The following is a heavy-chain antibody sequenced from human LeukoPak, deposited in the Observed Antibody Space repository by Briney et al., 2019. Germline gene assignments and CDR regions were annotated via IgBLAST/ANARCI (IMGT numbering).Heavy chain of an antibody. Sequence: PRGSLILSCAASGFTFSRHWMHRVRQAPGKGLVWVSRINSDGSSTIYADSVKGRFTISRDNAESTLNLQMNSLRAEDTAVYFCARDIGYNSGMDVWGQGTTVTVSS. CDR3: ARDIGYNSGMDV. CDR1: GFTFSRHW. V-gene: IGHV3-74*01. D-gene: IGHD3-3*01. J-gene: IGHJ6*02. CDR2: INSDGSST.